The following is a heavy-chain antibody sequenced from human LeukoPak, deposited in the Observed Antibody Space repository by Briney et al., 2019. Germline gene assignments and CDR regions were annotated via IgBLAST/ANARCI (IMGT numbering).Heavy chain of an antibody. CDR1: GASFSGYY. Sequence: PSQSQSPACALYGASFSGYYCSSIRHPPGKWLELIGEINHSVRTTYNPSLKSRVTISVDTSKNQFSLKLTSLTAADAAVYYCASLRKGWYVPSYAFDIWGQGTMVTVSS. V-gene: IGHV4-34*01. CDR2: INHSVRT. D-gene: IGHD6-19*01. CDR3: ASLRKGWYVPSYAFDI. J-gene: IGHJ3*02.